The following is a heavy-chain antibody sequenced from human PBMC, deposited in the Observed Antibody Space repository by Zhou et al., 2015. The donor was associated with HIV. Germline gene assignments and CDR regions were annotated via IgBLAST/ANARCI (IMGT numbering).Heavy chain of an antibody. V-gene: IGHV3-9*03. J-gene: IGHJ3*02. CDR3: VKGAAASGPDSFDM. Sequence: EVQLVESGGRLGTAWQVPETLLCSLWIHFLMTMPYTGSGKVQGKGLEWVAGISWNSGSIEYAESVKGRFTISRDNAKNSIYLQMNSLRIDDMALYYCVKGAAASGPDSFDMWGQGTMVTVSP. D-gene: IGHD6-13*01. CDR1: IHFLMTMP. CDR2: ISWNSGSI.